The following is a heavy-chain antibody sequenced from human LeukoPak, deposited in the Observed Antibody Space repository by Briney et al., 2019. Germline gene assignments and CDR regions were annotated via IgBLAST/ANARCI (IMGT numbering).Heavy chain of an antibody. CDR2: IIPILGIA. V-gene: IGHV1-69*04. D-gene: IGHD5-12*01. CDR3: ASSYGGYVGLNDYGMDV. Sequence: GASVKVSCKASGGTFSSYAISWVRQAPGQGLEWMGRIIPILGIANYAQKFQGRVTITADKSTSTAYMELSSLRSEDTAVYYCASSYGGYVGLNDYGMDVWGQGTAVTVSS. J-gene: IGHJ6*02. CDR1: GGTFSSYA.